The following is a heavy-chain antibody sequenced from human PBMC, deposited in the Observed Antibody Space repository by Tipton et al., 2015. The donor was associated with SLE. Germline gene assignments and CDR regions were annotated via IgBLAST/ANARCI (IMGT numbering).Heavy chain of an antibody. CDR3: ARTAGRSVKLWYFDL. Sequence: TLSLTCTVSGVSISSASYYWNWIRQPAGKGLDWIGRAYTTGSPYYNPSLESRVAISMDTSKNQFSLKLTAVTAADTAVYYCARTAGRSVKLWYFDLWGRGTLVTVSS. D-gene: IGHD5-18*01. J-gene: IGHJ2*01. CDR1: GVSISSASYY. V-gene: IGHV4-61*02. CDR2: AYTTGSP.